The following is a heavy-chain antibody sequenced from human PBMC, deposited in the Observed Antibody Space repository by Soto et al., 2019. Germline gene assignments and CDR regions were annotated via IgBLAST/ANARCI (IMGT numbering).Heavy chain of an antibody. CDR3: ARVPDY. D-gene: IGHD2-2*01. Sequence: SETLSLTCAVYGGSFSGYYWSWVRQPPGEGLEWIGEINHSGGTNYNPSLRGRVTISVDTSKNQFSLKLTSATAADTAVYYCARVPDYWGQGILVTVSS. J-gene: IGHJ4*02. V-gene: IGHV4-34*01. CDR2: INHSGGT. CDR1: GGSFSGYY.